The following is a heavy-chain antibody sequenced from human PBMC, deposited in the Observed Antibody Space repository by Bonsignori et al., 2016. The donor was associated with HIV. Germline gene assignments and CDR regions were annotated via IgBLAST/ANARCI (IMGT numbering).Heavy chain of an antibody. CDR3: ERAWEARPIDF. CDR1: GFTFSNYW. D-gene: IGHD1-26*01. CDR2: IKQDGSEK. J-gene: IGHJ4*02. Sequence: GESLKISCAASGFTFSNYWMIWVRQAPGKGLQWVAHIKQDGSEKYYVDSVKGRFTISRDNSKNSLYMQMNSLRGEDTAVYYCERAWEARPIDFWGQGTLVTVSS. V-gene: IGHV3-7*01.